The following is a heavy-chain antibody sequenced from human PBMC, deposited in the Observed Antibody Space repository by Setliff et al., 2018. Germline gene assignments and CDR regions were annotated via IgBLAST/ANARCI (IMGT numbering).Heavy chain of an antibody. V-gene: IGHV3-48*03. CDR3: AKGSSGWFGLCDY. CDR2: ISSSGSTI. Sequence: PGESLKISCAASGFTFSSYEMNWVRQAPGKGLEWVSYISSSGSTIFYADSVKGRFTISRDNSKNTLYLQMNSLRAEDTAVYYCAKGSSGWFGLCDYWGQGTLVTVSS. CDR1: GFTFSSYE. J-gene: IGHJ4*02. D-gene: IGHD6-19*01.